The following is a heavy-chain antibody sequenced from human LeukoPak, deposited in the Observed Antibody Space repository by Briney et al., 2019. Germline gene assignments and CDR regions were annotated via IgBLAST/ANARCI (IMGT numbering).Heavy chain of an antibody. Sequence: ASVRVSCKASGYTFTSYGISWVRQAPGQGLEWMGWISAYNGNTNYAQKLQGRVTMTTDTSTSTAYMELRSLRSDDTAVYYCATHSSSWNGGDYWGQGTLVTVSS. D-gene: IGHD6-13*01. V-gene: IGHV1-18*01. J-gene: IGHJ4*02. CDR1: GYTFTSYG. CDR2: ISAYNGNT. CDR3: ATHSSSWNGGDY.